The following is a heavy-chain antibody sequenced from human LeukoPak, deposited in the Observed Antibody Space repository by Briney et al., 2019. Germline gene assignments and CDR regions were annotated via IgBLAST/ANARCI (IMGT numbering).Heavy chain of an antibody. CDR2: IIPIFGTA. Sequence: SVKVSCKASGGTFSSYAISWVRQAPGQGLEWMGGIIPIFGTANYAQKFQGRVTIAADKSTSTAYMELSSLRSEDTAVYYCASSLAVAGTGGLDPWGQGTLVTVSS. CDR3: ASSLAVAGTGGLDP. J-gene: IGHJ5*02. D-gene: IGHD6-19*01. V-gene: IGHV1-69*06. CDR1: GGTFSSYA.